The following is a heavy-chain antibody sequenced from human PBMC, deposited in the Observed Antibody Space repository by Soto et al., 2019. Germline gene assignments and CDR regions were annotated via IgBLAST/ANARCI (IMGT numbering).Heavy chain of an antibody. CDR3: AKERHGGSYLAAFDY. D-gene: IGHD1-26*01. V-gene: IGHV3-23*01. J-gene: IGHJ4*02. Sequence: GGSLRLSCAASGFTFSSYAMSWVRQAPGKGLEWVSAISGSGGSTYYADSVKGRFTISRDNSQNKLYLQMNSLRAEETAVYYCAKERHGGSYLAAFDYWGQGTLVTVSS. CDR2: ISGSGGST. CDR1: GFTFSSYA.